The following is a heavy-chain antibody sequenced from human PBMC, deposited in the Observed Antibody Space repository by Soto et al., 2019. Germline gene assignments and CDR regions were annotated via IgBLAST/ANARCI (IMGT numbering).Heavy chain of an antibody. V-gene: IGHV6-1*01. J-gene: IGHJ4*02. D-gene: IGHD1-26*01. Sequence: QALSLTSAISGDSVSSKSAACNLIRHSPSRGLEWLGRTYYRSKWHNEYAVSVKSRIIINPDTSKNQFSLQLNSVTPEDTAMYYCARSGNEGAVDHWGQGTLVTVSS. CDR3: ARSGNEGAVDH. CDR1: GDSVSSKSAA. CDR2: TYYRSKWHN.